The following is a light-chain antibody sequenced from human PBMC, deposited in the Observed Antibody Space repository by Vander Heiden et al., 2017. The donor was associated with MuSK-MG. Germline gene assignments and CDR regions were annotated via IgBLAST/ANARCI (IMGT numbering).Light chain of an antibody. CDR3: CSYAGSYTLV. Sequence: QSALTQPRPVSGSPGQSVTISCTGTSSDVGGYNYVSWYQHHPGKAPKLMIYDVTKRPSGIPDRFSGSKSGNTASLTISGLQAEDEADYYCCSYAGSYTLVFGGGTELTVL. V-gene: IGLV2-11*01. J-gene: IGLJ3*02. CDR1: SSDVGGYNY. CDR2: DVT.